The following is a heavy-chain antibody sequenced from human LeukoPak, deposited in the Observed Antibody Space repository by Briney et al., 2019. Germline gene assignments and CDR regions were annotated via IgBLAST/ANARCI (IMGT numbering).Heavy chain of an antibody. CDR1: GYTFISYG. Sequence: ASVTVSCTASGYTFISYGISWVRQAPGQGLEWMGWISAYNGNTNYAQKVQGRVTMTTDTSTSTAYMELRSLRSDDTAVYYCARAGYYGDYGDYLGQGTLVTVSS. CDR3: ARAGYYGDYGDY. J-gene: IGHJ4*02. D-gene: IGHD4-17*01. CDR2: ISAYNGNT. V-gene: IGHV1-18*04.